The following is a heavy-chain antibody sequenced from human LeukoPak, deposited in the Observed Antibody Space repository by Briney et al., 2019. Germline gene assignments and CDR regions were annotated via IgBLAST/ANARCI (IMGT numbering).Heavy chain of an antibody. V-gene: IGHV1-2*02. J-gene: IGHJ4*02. CDR3: ARDKYTGYETFDY. CDR2: INPNNGGT. Sequence: ASVKVSCKASGYTFTGYYIHWVRQAPGQGLEWMGWINPNNGGTNYAQKFQGRVTMTRDTSISTAYMELNRLTSDDTAVCYCARDKYTGYETFDYWGQGTPVTVSS. CDR1: GYTFTGYY. D-gene: IGHD5-12*01.